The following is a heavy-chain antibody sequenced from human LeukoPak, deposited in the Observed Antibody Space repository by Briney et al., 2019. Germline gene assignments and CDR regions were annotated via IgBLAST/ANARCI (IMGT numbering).Heavy chain of an antibody. CDR2: INQDEREK. CDR3: ARDGCTSTTCSTLGGFNH. V-gene: IGHV3-7*01. D-gene: IGHD2-2*01. CDR1: GFTFSDFW. Sequence: GALRFSCVASGFTFSDFWMSWVRQAPGQGLGWVASINQDEREKRFVDSVKGRFTISRDNAKNSLFLQMNSLRAEDTAVYFCARDGCTSTTCSTLGGFNHWAQGTLVTVSS. J-gene: IGHJ4*02.